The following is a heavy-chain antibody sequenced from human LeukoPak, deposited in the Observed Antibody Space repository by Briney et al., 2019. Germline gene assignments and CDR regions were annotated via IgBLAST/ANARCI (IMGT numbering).Heavy chain of an antibody. CDR1: GFTFSTYA. CDR3: ARDQYYDSSGPGDFDY. Sequence: GGSLRLSCAASGFTFSTYAMTWVRQAPGKGLEWVSSISSSSSYIYYADSVKGRFTISRDNAKNSLYLQMNSLRAEDTAVYYCARDQYYDSSGPGDFDYWGQGTLVTVSS. D-gene: IGHD3-22*01. J-gene: IGHJ4*02. CDR2: ISSSSSYI. V-gene: IGHV3-21*01.